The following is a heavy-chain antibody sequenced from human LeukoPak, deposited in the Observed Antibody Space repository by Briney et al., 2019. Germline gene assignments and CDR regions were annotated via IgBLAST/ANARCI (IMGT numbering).Heavy chain of an antibody. V-gene: IGHV3-21*04. D-gene: IGHD3-10*01. CDR1: GFTFSSND. Sequence: GGSLRLSCAASGFTFSSNDMNWVRQAPGTGLEWVSSISSGSGYIYYADAVKGRFTISRDNAKNSLYLQMNSLRAEDTALYYCARVGLLRGDPFPSIDALDIWGQGTMVTVSS. CDR2: ISSGSGYI. J-gene: IGHJ3*02. CDR3: ARVGLLRGDPFPSIDALDI.